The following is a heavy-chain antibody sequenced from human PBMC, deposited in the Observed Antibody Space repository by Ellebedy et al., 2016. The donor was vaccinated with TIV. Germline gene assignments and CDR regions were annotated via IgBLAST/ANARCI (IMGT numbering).Heavy chain of an antibody. CDR1: GGSLSSSPYY. CDR3: AKNVLIFTFDKWYSDL. CDR2: VYYSGNT. Sequence: SETLSLTCTVSGGSLSSSPYYWGWIRQSPGKGLEWIGTVYYSGNTYYNPSLKSRVTIFVDTSTNRFSLEVNSVTAADTAVYYCAKNVLIFTFDKWYSDLWGRGTLVTVSS. V-gene: IGHV4-39*01. D-gene: IGHD3/OR15-3a*01. J-gene: IGHJ2*01.